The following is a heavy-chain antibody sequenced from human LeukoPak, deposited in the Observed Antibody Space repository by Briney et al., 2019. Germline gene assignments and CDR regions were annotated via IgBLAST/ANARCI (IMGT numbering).Heavy chain of an antibody. CDR2: INHSGST. Sequence: SETLSLTCAVYGGSFSGYYWSWIRQPPGKGLEWIGEINHSGSTNYNPSLKSRVTISVDTSKNQFSLKLSSVTAADTAVYYCARGGPPDIVVVVAATQDSGTLDYWGQGTLVTVSS. J-gene: IGHJ4*02. CDR1: GGSFSGYY. D-gene: IGHD2-15*01. V-gene: IGHV4-34*01. CDR3: ARGGPPDIVVVVAATQDSGTLDY.